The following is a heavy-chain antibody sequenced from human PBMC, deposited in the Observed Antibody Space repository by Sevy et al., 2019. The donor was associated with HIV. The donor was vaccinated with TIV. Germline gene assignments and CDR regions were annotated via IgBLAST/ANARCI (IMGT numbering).Heavy chain of an antibody. CDR1: GFTFDDYG. CDR2: INWNGGST. CDR3: ARYSGSYYGVAY. Sequence: GGSLRLSCAASGFTFDDYGMCWVRQAPGKGLEWVSGINWNGGSTGYADSVKGRFTISRDNAKNSLYLQMNSLRAEDTALYYRARYSGSYYGVAYWGQGTLVTVSS. D-gene: IGHD1-26*01. V-gene: IGHV3-20*04. J-gene: IGHJ4*02.